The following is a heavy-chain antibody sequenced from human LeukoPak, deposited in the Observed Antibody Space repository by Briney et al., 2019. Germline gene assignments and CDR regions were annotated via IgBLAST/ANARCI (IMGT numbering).Heavy chain of an antibody. CDR3: ARGHHYYDSSAYYY. CDR2: INSDGSTT. J-gene: IGHJ4*02. CDR1: GFTFISYW. D-gene: IGHD3-22*01. Sequence: GGSPRLSCAASGFTFISYWMHWVRQAPGKGLVWVSRINSDGSTTSYAASVKGRFTISRDTAKNTLYLQMNSLRAEDTAVYYCARGHHYYDSSAYYYWGQGTLVTVSS. V-gene: IGHV3-74*01.